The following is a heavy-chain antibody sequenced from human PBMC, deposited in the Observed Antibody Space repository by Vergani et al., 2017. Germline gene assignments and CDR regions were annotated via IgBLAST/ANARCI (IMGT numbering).Heavy chain of an antibody. CDR3: ARGGIAAAGTLDY. J-gene: IGHJ4*02. V-gene: IGHV3-66*01. Sequence: EVQLVESGGGLVQPGGSLRLSCAASGFTVSSNYMSWVRQAPGKGLEWVSIIYSGGSTYYADSVKGRFTISRDNSKNTLYLQMNSLRAEDTAVYYCARGGIAAAGTLDYWGQGTLVTVSS. CDR1: GFTVSSNY. D-gene: IGHD6-13*01. CDR2: IYSGGST.